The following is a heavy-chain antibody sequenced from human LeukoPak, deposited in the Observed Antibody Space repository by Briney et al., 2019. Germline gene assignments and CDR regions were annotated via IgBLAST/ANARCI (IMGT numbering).Heavy chain of an antibody. CDR2: INHSRST. CDR3: ARGRRYSYGAGYYYYYYMDV. CDR1: GGSFSGYY. Sequence: SETLSLTCAVYGGSFSGYYWSWIRQPPGKGLEWIGEINHSRSTNYNPSLKSRVTISVDTSKNQFSLKLSSVTAADTAVYYCARGRRYSYGAGYYYYYYMDVWGKGTTVTVSS. J-gene: IGHJ6*03. D-gene: IGHD5-18*01. V-gene: IGHV4-34*01.